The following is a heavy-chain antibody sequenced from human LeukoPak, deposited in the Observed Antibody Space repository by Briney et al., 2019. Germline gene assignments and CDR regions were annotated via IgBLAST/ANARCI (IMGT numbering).Heavy chain of an antibody. V-gene: IGHV3-7*01. CDR2: IKQDGSEK. CDR1: GFTFSSYW. Sequence: GGSLRLSCAASGFTFSSYWMSWVRQAPGKGLEWVANIKQDGSEKYYVDSVKGRFTISRDNAKNSLYLQMNSLRAEDTAVYYCARVNPSSSWSGWFDPWGQGTLVTVSS. J-gene: IGHJ5*02. CDR3: ARVNPSSSWSGWFDP. D-gene: IGHD6-13*01.